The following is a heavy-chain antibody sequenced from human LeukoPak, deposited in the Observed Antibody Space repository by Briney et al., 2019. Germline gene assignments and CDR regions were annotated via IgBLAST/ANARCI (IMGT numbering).Heavy chain of an antibody. Sequence: SETLSLTCTVSGGSISSYYWSWIRQPAGKGLEWIGRIYTSGSTNYNPSFKSRVTMSVDTSKNQFSLMLSSVTAADTAVYYCARDRLLHYYGSGSYYYYYMDVWGKGTTVTVSS. CDR3: ARDRLLHYYGSGSYYYYYMDV. V-gene: IGHV4-4*07. CDR1: GGSISSYY. J-gene: IGHJ6*03. CDR2: IYTSGST. D-gene: IGHD3-10*01.